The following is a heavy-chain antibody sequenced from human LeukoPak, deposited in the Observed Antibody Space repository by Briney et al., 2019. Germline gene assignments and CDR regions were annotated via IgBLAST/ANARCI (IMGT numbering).Heavy chain of an antibody. CDR1: AYTFTNYY. CDR3: ARAPSSGSPLDY. CDR2: INPDSGGT. J-gene: IGHJ4*02. V-gene: IGHV1-2*02. D-gene: IGHD1-26*01. Sequence: ASVKVSCKASAYTFTNYYIHWVRQAPGQGLEWMGWINPDSGGTKYAQKFEGRVAMTRDTSISTAYMEVTRLSSDDTAVYFCARAPSSGSPLDYWGQGTLVTVSS.